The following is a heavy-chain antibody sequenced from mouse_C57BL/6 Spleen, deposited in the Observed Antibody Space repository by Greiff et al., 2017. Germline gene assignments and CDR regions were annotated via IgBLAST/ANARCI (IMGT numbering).Heavy chain of an antibody. CDR1: GYTFTDYN. CDR2: INPNNGGT. D-gene: IGHD2-4*01. J-gene: IGHJ2*01. Sequence: VQLQQSGPELVKPGASVKMSCKASGYTFTDYNMHWVKQSHGKSLEWIGDINPNNGGTSYNQKFKGKATLTVNKSSSTAYMELRSLTSEDSAVYYCARTGYDYLYFDYWGQGTTLTVSS. V-gene: IGHV1-22*01. CDR3: ARTGYDYLYFDY.